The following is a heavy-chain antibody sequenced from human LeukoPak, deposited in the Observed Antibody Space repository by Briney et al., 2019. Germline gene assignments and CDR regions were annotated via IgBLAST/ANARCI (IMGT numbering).Heavy chain of an antibody. Sequence: GRSLRLSCVASGFTVSSNYMRCVRQAPGKGLEWVSAIYSGGFTYYADSVKGRFTISRDNSKNTVYLQMNSLRVEDAALYYCARGLNSGWYDWFDPWGQGTLVTVSS. CDR2: IYSGGFT. D-gene: IGHD6-19*01. CDR3: ARGLNSGWYDWFDP. CDR1: GFTVSSNY. V-gene: IGHV3-66*01. J-gene: IGHJ5*02.